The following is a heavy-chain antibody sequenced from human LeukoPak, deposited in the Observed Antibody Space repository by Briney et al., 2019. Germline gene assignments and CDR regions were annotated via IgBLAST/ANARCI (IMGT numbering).Heavy chain of an antibody. CDR1: GGSFSGYY. J-gene: IGHJ4*02. CDR2: INHSGST. CDR3: ARGRSTTVTTWYYFDY. D-gene: IGHD4-17*01. Sequence: PSETLSLTCAVYGGSFSGYYWSWNRQPPGKGLEWIGEINHSGSTNYNPSLKSRVTISVDTSKNQFSLKLSSVTAADTAVYYCARGRSTTVTTWYYFDYWGQGTLVTVSS. V-gene: IGHV4-34*01.